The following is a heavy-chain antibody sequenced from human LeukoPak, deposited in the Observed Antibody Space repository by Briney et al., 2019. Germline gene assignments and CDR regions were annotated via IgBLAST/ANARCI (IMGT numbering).Heavy chain of an antibody. Sequence: GESLKISCKGSGYSFTSYWIGWVRQMPGKGLEWMGIIYPGDSDTRYSPSFQGQVTISADKSITTAYLQWSSLKASDTAMYYCARQHSSGWKDSGAFDIWGQGTMVTVSS. J-gene: IGHJ3*02. D-gene: IGHD6-25*01. CDR2: IYPGDSDT. CDR3: ARQHSSGWKDSGAFDI. CDR1: GYSFTSYW. V-gene: IGHV5-51*01.